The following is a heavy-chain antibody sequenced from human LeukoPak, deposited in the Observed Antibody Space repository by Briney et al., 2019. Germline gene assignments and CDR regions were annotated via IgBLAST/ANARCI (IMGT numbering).Heavy chain of an antibody. CDR3: AKGGGSIGRSYYFDY. CDR1: GFTFKNYG. D-gene: IGHD2-15*01. Sequence: GGSLRLSCVASGFTFKNYGMHWVRQSPGKGLEWVAFIRYDGTNKYYADSAKGRFTISRDDSKNTLYLQMNSLRAEDTAVYYCAKGGGSIGRSYYFDYWGQGILVTVSS. V-gene: IGHV3-30*02. J-gene: IGHJ4*02. CDR2: IRYDGTNK.